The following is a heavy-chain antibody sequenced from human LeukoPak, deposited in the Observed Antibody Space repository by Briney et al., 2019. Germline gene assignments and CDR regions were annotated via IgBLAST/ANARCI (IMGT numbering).Heavy chain of an antibody. Sequence: GSSVKVSCKASGGTFSSYAISWVRQAPGQGLEWMGGIIPIFGTANYAQKFQGRVTITTDESTSTAYMELSSLRSEDTAVYYCARRGYCSSTSCYSGGAFDIWGQGTMVAVSS. CDR1: GGTFSSYA. D-gene: IGHD2-2*02. CDR2: IIPIFGTA. CDR3: ARRGYCSSTSCYSGGAFDI. J-gene: IGHJ3*02. V-gene: IGHV1-69*05.